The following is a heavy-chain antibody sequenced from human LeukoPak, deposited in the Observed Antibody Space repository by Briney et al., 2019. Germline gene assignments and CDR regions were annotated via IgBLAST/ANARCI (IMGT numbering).Heavy chain of an antibody. V-gene: IGHV3-21*01. J-gene: IGHJ1*01. D-gene: IGHD2-2*01. Sequence: GGSLRLSCAASGFTFSSYSMNWVRQAPGKGLEXXXXXXSSSSYIYYADSVKGRFTISRDNAKNSLYLQMNSLRAEDTAVYYCARDAARSLIVVVPAATEYFQHWGQGTLVTVSS. CDR1: GFTFSSYS. CDR3: ARDAARSLIVVVPAATEYFQH. CDR2: XXSSSSYI.